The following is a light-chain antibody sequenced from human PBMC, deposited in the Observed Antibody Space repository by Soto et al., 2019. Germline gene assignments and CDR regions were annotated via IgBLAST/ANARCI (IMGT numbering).Light chain of an antibody. CDR3: QQFGVSPT. CDR1: QSVSNNY. CDR2: DAS. V-gene: IGKV3-20*01. J-gene: IGKJ4*01. Sequence: EIVLTQSPCTLSLSPGERATLSCRASQSVSNNYLAWYQQKPGQAPRLLIYDASNRATGVPARFSGSGSGTDFTLTISSLEPEDFAVYYCQQFGVSPTFGGGTKVDI.